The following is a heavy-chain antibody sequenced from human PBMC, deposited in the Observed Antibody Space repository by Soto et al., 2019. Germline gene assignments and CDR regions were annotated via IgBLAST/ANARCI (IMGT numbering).Heavy chain of an antibody. CDR3: AREGGRYCSGGSCQVDY. J-gene: IGHJ4*02. D-gene: IGHD2-15*01. CDR1: GGSIPSSSYY. CDR2: MYYSGNT. Sequence: QLQLQESGPGLVKPSETLSLTCTVSGGSIPSSSYYWGWIRQPPGKEPEWVGSMYYSGNTYYTPSLKRRVTISVDTSKNQFSLKLSPVTAADTAVYYCAREGGRYCSGGSCQVDYWGQGTLVTVSS. V-gene: IGHV4-39*02.